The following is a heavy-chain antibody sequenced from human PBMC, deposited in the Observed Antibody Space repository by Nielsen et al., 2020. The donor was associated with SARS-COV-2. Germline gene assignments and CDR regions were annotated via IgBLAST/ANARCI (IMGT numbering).Heavy chain of an antibody. J-gene: IGHJ4*02. V-gene: IGHV5-51*01. CDR2: IFQHDLET. CDR1: GYNFASLW. D-gene: IGHD3-9*01. Sequence: GESLKISCKVSGYNFASLWIGWVRQMPGKGIEWRGTIFQHDLETLYSPSFQGQVTISAAKSFNIAYLQCSSLKATDTATYYCARLRSGNYFVASWGQVTQVAVSS. CDR3: ARLRSGNYFVAS.